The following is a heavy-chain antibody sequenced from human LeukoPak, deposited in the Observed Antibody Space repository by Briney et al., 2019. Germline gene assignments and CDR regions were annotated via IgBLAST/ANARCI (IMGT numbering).Heavy chain of an antibody. V-gene: IGHV3-23*01. Sequence: PGGSLRLSCAASGFTFSSYAMSWVRQAPGKGLEWVSAISGSGGSTYYADSVKGRLTISRDNSKNTLYLQMNSLRAEDTAVYYCVYSSSLGTGFDYWGQGTLVTVSS. CDR1: GFTFSSYA. J-gene: IGHJ4*02. CDR3: VYSSSLGTGFDY. CDR2: ISGSGGST. D-gene: IGHD6-13*01.